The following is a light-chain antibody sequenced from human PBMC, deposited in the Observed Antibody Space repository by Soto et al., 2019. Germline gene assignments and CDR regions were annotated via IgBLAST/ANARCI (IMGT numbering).Light chain of an antibody. CDR1: QSISSN. J-gene: IGKJ5*01. Sequence: EIVMTQSPATLSVSPGERATLSCRASQSISSNLAWYQQKPGQAPRLLMFRTSSRATGFPARFSGSGSGTEFNLTISSLQSEDFAVYYCQQRSNWPPITFGQGTRLEIK. CDR2: RTS. V-gene: IGKV3-15*01. CDR3: QQRSNWPPIT.